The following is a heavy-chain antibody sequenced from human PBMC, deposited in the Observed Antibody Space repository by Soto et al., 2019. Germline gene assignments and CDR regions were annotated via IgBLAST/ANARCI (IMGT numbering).Heavy chain of an antibody. CDR1: GFAVSSYG. CDR2: ISSFNGT. CDR3: ARDLRGFCTSGNCYGDFDY. V-gene: IGHV1-18*01. Sequence: QGQFVQSGAGVQKSGAAVRVSCRASGFAVSSYGINWVRQAPGKGLEWTGRISSFNGTRYAQKFQGRVTMTTDTPTTTAYLELRGLKSDDTAVYYCARDLRGFCTSGNCYGDFDYWGQGTLITVSS. D-gene: IGHD2-2*01. J-gene: IGHJ4*02.